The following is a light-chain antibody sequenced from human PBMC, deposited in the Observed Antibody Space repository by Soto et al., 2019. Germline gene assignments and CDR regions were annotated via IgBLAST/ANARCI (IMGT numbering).Light chain of an antibody. V-gene: IGKV1-5*03. CDR3: QHYNSYSEA. CDR2: KAS. Sequence: DIQMTQSPSTMSATAGDRVTITCRASQTISSWLAWYQQKPGKAPKIRIDKASTLKSGVTSRGSGRGSGTECTRTISSLQPDDFATYYCQHYNSYSEAVGQGTKVEIK. J-gene: IGKJ1*01. CDR1: QTISSW.